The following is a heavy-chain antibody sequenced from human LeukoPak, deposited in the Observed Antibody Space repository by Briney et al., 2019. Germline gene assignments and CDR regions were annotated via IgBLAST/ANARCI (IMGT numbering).Heavy chain of an antibody. CDR3: ARGGYSYGLRSEYYFDY. Sequence: GGSLRLSCAASGFTFSSYWMHWVRQAPGKGLVWVSRINSDGSSTSYADSVKGRFTISRDSAKNTLYQQMNSLRAEDTAVYYCARGGYSYGLRSEYYFDYWGQGTLVTVSS. V-gene: IGHV3-74*01. CDR2: INSDGSST. J-gene: IGHJ4*02. CDR1: GFTFSSYW. D-gene: IGHD5-18*01.